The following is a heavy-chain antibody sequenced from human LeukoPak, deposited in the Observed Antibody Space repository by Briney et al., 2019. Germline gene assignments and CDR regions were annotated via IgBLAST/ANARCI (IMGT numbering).Heavy chain of an antibody. CDR1: GLTVTKTY. CDR3: VGEDKY. D-gene: IGHD2-15*01. V-gene: IGHV3-53*01. CDR2: IYSGGGT. J-gene: IGHJ4*02. Sequence: GGSLRLSCVASGLTVTKTYMTWVRQAPGKGLEWVSVIYSGGGTNYADSLKGRFSISRDNSKNTLYLQMNSLRAEDTAVYYCVGEDKYWGQGTLVTVSS.